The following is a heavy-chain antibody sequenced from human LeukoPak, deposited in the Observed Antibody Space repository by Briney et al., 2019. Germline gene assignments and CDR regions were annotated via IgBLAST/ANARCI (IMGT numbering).Heavy chain of an antibody. CDR2: IYSGGST. CDR1: GFTVSRNY. CDR3: AREGPPTYSTRGDY. D-gene: IGHD2-21*01. V-gene: IGHV3-53*01. Sequence: PGGSLRLSCAASGFTVSRNYMSWVRQAPGKGLEWGSVIYSGGSTYYSDSVKGRITISRDNSNNTLYLQMNSLRAEDTAVYYCAREGPPTYSTRGDYWGQGPLVTVSS. J-gene: IGHJ4*02.